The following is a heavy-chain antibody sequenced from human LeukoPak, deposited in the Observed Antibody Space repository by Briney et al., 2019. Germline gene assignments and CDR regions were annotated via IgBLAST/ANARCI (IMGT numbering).Heavy chain of an antibody. V-gene: IGHV3-21*01. CDR3: AGAPRPSQG. CDR1: GFTFSSYS. J-gene: IGHJ4*02. Sequence: GGSLRPSCAASGFTFSSYSMNWVRQAPGKGLEWVSSISSSGSYIYYADSVKGRFTISRDNAKNSLYLQMNSLRAEDTAVYYCAGAPRPSQGWGQGTLVTVS. CDR2: ISSSGSYI.